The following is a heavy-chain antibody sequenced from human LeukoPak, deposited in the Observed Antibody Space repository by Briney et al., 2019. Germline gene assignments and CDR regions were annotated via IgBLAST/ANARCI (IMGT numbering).Heavy chain of an antibody. V-gene: IGHV3-23*01. J-gene: IGHJ3*02. CDR3: ATHELKDAFDI. CDR1: GFTFSIYG. Sequence: GGSLRLSCAASGFTFSIYGMSWVRQAPGRGLEWVSAMSGSGGSTYYADSVKGRFTISRDNAKKSLYLQMNSLRAEDTAVYYCATHELKDAFDIWGQGTMVTVSS. CDR2: MSGSGGST. D-gene: IGHD3-10*01.